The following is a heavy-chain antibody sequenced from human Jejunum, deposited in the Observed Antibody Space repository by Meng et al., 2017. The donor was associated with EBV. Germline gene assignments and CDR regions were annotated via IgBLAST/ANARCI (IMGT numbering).Heavy chain of an antibody. J-gene: IGHJ4*02. CDR1: GGSVSSSTYY. CDR2: IHYSGST. V-gene: IGHV4-39*07. Sequence: QLQLQESGPGLVKPSXTLSLTCTVSGGSVSSSTYYWGWIRQPPGKGLEWIGNIHYSGSTYYEPSLKSRVTISVDTSKNQFSLKLTSVTAADTAVYYCVERGGGGRWGQGTLVTVSS. D-gene: IGHD1-1*01. CDR3: VERGGGGR.